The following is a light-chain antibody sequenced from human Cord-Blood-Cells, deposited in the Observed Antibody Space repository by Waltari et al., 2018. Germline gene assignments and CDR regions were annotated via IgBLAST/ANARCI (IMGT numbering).Light chain of an antibody. J-gene: IGKJ1*01. CDR3: QQYNNWPPWK. V-gene: IGKV3-15*01. CDR1: QSVSSN. CDR2: GAS. Sequence: EIVMTQSPATLSVSPGKRATLTGRASQSVSSNLSWYQQQPGQAPRLLNYGASTRATGIPARFSGSVSGTEFTLTISSLQSEDFAVYYCQQYNNWPPWKFGQGTKVEIK.